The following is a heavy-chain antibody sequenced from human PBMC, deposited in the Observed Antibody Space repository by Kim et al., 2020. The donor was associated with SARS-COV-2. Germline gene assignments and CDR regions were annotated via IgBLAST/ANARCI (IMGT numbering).Heavy chain of an antibody. J-gene: IGHJ4*02. Sequence: SVKVSCKASGGTFSSYAISWVRQAPGQGLEWMGGIIPIFGTANYAQKFQGRVTITADESTSTAYMELSSLRSEDTAVYYCARVGLDSSGWYGYWGQGTLVTVSS. CDR3: ARVGLDSSGWYGY. V-gene: IGHV1-69*13. D-gene: IGHD6-19*01. CDR1: GGTFSSYA. CDR2: IIPIFGTA.